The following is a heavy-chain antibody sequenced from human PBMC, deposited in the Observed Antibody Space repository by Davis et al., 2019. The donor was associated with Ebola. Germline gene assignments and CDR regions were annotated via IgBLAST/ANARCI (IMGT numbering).Heavy chain of an antibody. CDR1: GFTFSSNA. Sequence: GESLKISCAASGFTFSSNAMSWVRRAPAKGLEWVSALSGSGASSYYADSVNGRFTISRDNSKNTLYLHMNTLRAVDTAVYYCARNSHEYGDYARFDYWGQGALVTVSS. CDR3: ARNSHEYGDYARFDY. J-gene: IGHJ4*02. D-gene: IGHD4-17*01. CDR2: LSGSGASS. V-gene: IGHV3-23*01.